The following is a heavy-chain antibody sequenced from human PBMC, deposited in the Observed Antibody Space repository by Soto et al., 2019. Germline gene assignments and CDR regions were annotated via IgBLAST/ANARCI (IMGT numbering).Heavy chain of an antibody. V-gene: IGHV4-59*01. D-gene: IGHD6-13*01. J-gene: IGHJ6*02. CDR2: IHYSGTT. Sequence: SETLSLTCTVSGGSMINYFWTWIRQPPGKGLEWIGYIHYSGTTSFFPSYNPSLRSRVTISEDTSKNQFSLKLLSVTTADTAVYFCAAGEASSRNLAPYYLDFWGQGTTVTVSS. CDR1: GGSMINYF. CDR3: AAGEASSRNLAPYYLDF.